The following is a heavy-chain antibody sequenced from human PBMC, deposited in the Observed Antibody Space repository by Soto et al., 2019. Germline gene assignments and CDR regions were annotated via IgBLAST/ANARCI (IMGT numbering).Heavy chain of an antibody. J-gene: IGHJ4*02. V-gene: IGHV3-21*01. D-gene: IGHD2-2*01. Sequence: GVLRLSCPVSGFYFNNYGINWVRQPPGKGLEWVSSVSKSDYTYYSDSVKGRFTISRDNAKNSVSLQMNSLRAEDTAVYYCAREDSIIIPAVSDFWGQGTLVTVSS. CDR2: VSKSDYT. CDR3: AREDSIIIPAVSDF. CDR1: GFYFNNYG.